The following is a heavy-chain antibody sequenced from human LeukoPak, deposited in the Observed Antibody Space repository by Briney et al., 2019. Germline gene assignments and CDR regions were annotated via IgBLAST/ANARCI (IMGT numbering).Heavy chain of an antibody. D-gene: IGHD2-2*03. CDR1: GYTFTGYY. CDR3: ARSGYCSSTSCYAPWFDP. Sequence: ASVKVSCKASGYTFTGYYMHWVRQAPGQGLEWMGWINPNSGGTNYAQKFQGRVTMTRDTSISTAYMELSRLRSDDTAVYYCARSGYCSSTSCYAPWFDPWGQGTLVTVSS. V-gene: IGHV1-2*02. J-gene: IGHJ5*02. CDR2: INPNSGGT.